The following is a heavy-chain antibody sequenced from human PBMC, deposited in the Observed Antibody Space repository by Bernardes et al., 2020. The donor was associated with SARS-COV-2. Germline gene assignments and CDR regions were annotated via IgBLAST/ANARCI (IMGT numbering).Heavy chain of an antibody. Sequence: SETLSLTRAVYGGSFSGYYWSWIRQPPGKGLEWIGEINHSGSTNYNPSLKSRVTISVDTSKNQFSLKLSSVTAADTAVYYCARARARDDYYGMDVWGQGTTVTVSS. V-gene: IGHV4-34*01. J-gene: IGHJ6*02. D-gene: IGHD3-3*01. CDR2: INHSGST. CDR1: GGSFSGYY. CDR3: ARARARDDYYGMDV.